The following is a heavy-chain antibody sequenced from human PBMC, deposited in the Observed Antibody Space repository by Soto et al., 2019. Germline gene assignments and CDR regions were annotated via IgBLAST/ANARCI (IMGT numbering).Heavy chain of an antibody. CDR2: ISGNNGKT. Sequence: QVQLVQSGAEVKKPGASVKVSCKASGYTFSSYGIGWVRQAPGQGLEWMGWISGNNGKTNYAQKFQGRVTMTTDTSTSRAYMELRGLRSDDTAVYYCARDGEGEVLIVDWFDPWGQGTLVTVSS. D-gene: IGHD2-21*01. CDR3: ARDGEGEVLIVDWFDP. CDR1: GYTFSSYG. V-gene: IGHV1-18*01. J-gene: IGHJ5*02.